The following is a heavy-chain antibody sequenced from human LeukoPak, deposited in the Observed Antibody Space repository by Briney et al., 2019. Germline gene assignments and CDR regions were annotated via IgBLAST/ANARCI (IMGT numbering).Heavy chain of an antibody. CDR3: ARGRPYFDY. CDR1: GGSFSGYY. Sequence: PSETLSLTCAVYGGSFSGYYWSWIRQPPGKGLEWIGEINHSGSTNYNPSLKSRVTISVDTSKNQFSLELSSVTAADTAVYYCARGRPYFDYWGQGTLVTVSS. CDR2: INHSGST. V-gene: IGHV4-34*01. J-gene: IGHJ4*02.